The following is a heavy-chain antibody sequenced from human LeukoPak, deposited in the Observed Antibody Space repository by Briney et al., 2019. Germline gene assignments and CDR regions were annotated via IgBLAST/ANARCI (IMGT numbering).Heavy chain of an antibody. D-gene: IGHD6-13*01. CDR2: IYHSGST. Sequence: SGTLSLTCAVSGGSISSSNWWSWVRQPPGKGLEWIGEIYHSGSTNYNPSLKGRVTMSVATSKNQSSLHLSSVTAAGTAVYYCARSAFLVTAPGLYYFDYWGQGTLVAVSS. J-gene: IGHJ4*02. CDR3: ARSAFLVTAPGLYYFDY. V-gene: IGHV4-4*02. CDR1: GGSISSSNW.